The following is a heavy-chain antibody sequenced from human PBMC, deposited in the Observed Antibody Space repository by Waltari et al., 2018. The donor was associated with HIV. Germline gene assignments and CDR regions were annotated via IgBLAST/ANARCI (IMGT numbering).Heavy chain of an antibody. CDR2: IYSGGST. V-gene: IGHV3-53*04. Sequence: EVQLVESGGGLVQPGGSLRLSCAASGFTVSSNYMSWVRQAPGKGLEWVSVIYSGGSTYYADSVKGRFTISRHNSKNTLYLQMNSLRAEDTAVYYCARESQIAARRNGMDVWGQGTTVTVSS. CDR3: ARESQIAARRNGMDV. D-gene: IGHD6-6*01. CDR1: GFTVSSNY. J-gene: IGHJ6*02.